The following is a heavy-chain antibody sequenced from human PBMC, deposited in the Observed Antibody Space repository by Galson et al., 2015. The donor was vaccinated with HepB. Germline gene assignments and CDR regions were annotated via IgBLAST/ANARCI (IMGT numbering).Heavy chain of an antibody. V-gene: IGHV3-64D*06. CDR3: VKATLDWYFDL. Sequence: SLRLSCAASGFTFSSYAMHWVRQAPGKGLEYVSAISSNGGSTYYADSVKGRFTISRDNSKNTLYLQMSSLRAEDTAVYYCVKATLDWYFDLWGRGTLVTVSS. J-gene: IGHJ2*01. CDR2: ISSNGGST. D-gene: IGHD4-23*01. CDR1: GFTFSSYA.